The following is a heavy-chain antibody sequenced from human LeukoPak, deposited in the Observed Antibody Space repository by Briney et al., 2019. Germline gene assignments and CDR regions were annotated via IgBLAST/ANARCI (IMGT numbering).Heavy chain of an antibody. CDR3: ARDRWTFDDSSGSKREFDP. Sequence: ASVKVSCTATSYISWVRQAPGQGLEGIGWIGSYEGDTYYAQKFQGRVTVTTTTSTSQAYWELRSLTSNNTPWYYCARDRWTFDDSSGSKREFDPWGQGTLVTVPS. CDR1: TSY. V-gene: IGHV1-18*01. J-gene: IGHJ5*02. D-gene: IGHD3-22*01. CDR2: IGSYEGDT.